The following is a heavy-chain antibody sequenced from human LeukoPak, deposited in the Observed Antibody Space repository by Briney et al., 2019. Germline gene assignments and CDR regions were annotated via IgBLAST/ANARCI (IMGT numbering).Heavy chain of an antibody. Sequence: GGSLRLSCAASGFTFSNYWMTWVRQAPGKGLEWVANIKQDGSEKNYVDSVKGRFTISRDNAKNSLYLQMNSLRAEDMALYYCAKGRSGSGSNWYFDLWGRGTLVTVSS. D-gene: IGHD3-10*01. V-gene: IGHV3-7*03. CDR1: GFTFSNYW. CDR3: AKGRSGSGSNWYFDL. J-gene: IGHJ2*01. CDR2: IKQDGSEK.